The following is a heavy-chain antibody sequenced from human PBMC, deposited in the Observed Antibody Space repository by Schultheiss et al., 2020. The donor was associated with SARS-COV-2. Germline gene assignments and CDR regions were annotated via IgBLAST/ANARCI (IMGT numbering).Heavy chain of an antibody. V-gene: IGHV3-23*01. CDR1: GFTFSNYA. CDR2: ISGSGGST. D-gene: IGHD3-22*01. CDR3: AKWGYSSGYYTYYYGLDV. J-gene: IGHJ6*02. Sequence: GGSLRLSCAASGFTFSNYAMSWVRQTPGKGLEWVSAISGSGGSTSYADSVKGRFTISRDNSQNTLYLQMDSLRADDTAVYFCAKWGYSSGYYTYYYGLDVWGQGTTVTVSS.